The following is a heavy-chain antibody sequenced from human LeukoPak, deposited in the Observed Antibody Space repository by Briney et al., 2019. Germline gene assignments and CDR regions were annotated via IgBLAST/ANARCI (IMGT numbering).Heavy chain of an antibody. Sequence: SPTLSLTCAISGDSVSIKSAAWNWIRQSPSRGLEWLGRTYYRSKWYNEYAVSVKSRITINPDTSRNQFSLQLNSVTPEDTAVYFCARTGGWFDNWGQGTLVTVSS. CDR3: ARTGGWFDN. CDR1: GDSVSIKSAA. V-gene: IGHV6-1*01. J-gene: IGHJ5*02. CDR2: TYYRSKWYN. D-gene: IGHD4-23*01.